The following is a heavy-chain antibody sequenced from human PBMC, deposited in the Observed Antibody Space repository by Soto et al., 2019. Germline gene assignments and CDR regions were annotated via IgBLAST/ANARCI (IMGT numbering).Heavy chain of an antibody. Sequence: EVQLVESGGGLVKPGGSLRLSCAASGFTFSTYSMNWVRQAPGKGLEWVSSISSSSDYIYYGDSVMGRFTISRDNAKNSLNLQINSLRAEDTAVYFCARDHIIGSVGRSFDCWGQGTLVTVSS. J-gene: IGHJ4*02. CDR3: ARDHIIGSVGRSFDC. D-gene: IGHD1-26*01. CDR2: ISSSSDYI. CDR1: GFTFSTYS. V-gene: IGHV3-21*01.